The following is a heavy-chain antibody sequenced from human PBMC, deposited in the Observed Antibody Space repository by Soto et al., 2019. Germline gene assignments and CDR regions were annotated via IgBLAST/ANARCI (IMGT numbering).Heavy chain of an antibody. J-gene: IGHJ4*02. Sequence: PSETLSLTCTVSGGSISSSSYYWGGIRQPPGKGLEWIGSIYDSGITYYNPSRNSRVTISVNTSKNQFSLKLSSVTAADTAVYYCARQEYSCGWAPVAFDYWGQGTLATVSS. CDR2: IYDSGIT. D-gene: IGHD6-19*01. CDR1: GGSISSSSYY. V-gene: IGHV4-39*01. CDR3: ARQEYSCGWAPVAFDY.